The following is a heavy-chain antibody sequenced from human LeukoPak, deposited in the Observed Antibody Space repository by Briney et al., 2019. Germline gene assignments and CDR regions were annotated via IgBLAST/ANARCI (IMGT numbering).Heavy chain of an antibody. CDR2: IISGSSTI. Sequence: GGSLRLSCAASGFTFSSYSINWVRQAPGKGLEGVSYIISGSSTIYYADSVKGRFTISRDNAENSLYLQMNSLRAEDTAVYYCARDHHRRLYDSQARDTFDIWGQGTMVTVSS. V-gene: IGHV3-48*01. CDR1: GFTFSSYS. D-gene: IGHD3-22*01. J-gene: IGHJ3*02. CDR3: ARDHHRRLYDSQARDTFDI.